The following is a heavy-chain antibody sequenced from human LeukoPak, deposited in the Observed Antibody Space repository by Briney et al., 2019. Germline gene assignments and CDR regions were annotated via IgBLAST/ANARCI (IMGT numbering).Heavy chain of an antibody. J-gene: IGHJ6*02. CDR2: IYPGDSET. V-gene: IGHV5-51*01. CDR1: GYTFTSYW. Sequence: GESLKISCKGSGYTFTSYWIAWVRQMPGKGLEWMGIIYPGDSETRYSPSFQGQVTISADKFIRTAYLQWSSLQASDTAMYYCARIVATTQTSSYYYVMDVWGQGTTVTVSS. CDR3: ARIVATTQTSSYYYVMDV. D-gene: IGHD5-12*01.